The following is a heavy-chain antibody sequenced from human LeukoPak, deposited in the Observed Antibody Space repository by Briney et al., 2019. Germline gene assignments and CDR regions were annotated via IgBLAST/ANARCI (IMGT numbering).Heavy chain of an antibody. Sequence: PGGSLRLSCAASGFTFSSYGMPWVRQAPGKGLEWVAFIRYDGSNKYYTDSVKGRFTISRDNSKNTLYLQMNSLRAEDTAVYYCAKDRSRDLVVGYNWFDPWGQGTLVIVSS. D-gene: IGHD2-15*01. V-gene: IGHV3-30*02. CDR1: GFTFSSYG. J-gene: IGHJ5*02. CDR2: IRYDGSNK. CDR3: AKDRSRDLVVGYNWFDP.